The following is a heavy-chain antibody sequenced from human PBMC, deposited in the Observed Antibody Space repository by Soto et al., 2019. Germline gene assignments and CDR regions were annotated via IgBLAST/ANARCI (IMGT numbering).Heavy chain of an antibody. CDR3: ARDLLTYYYDSSGYWGWFDP. D-gene: IGHD3-22*01. V-gene: IGHV1-69*06. J-gene: IGHJ5*02. Sequence: SVKVSCKASGGTFSSYAISWVRQAPGQGLEWMGGIIPIFGTANYAQKFQGRVTITADKSTSTAYMELSSLRSEDTAVYYCARDLLTYYYDSSGYWGWFDPWGQGHLVTVS. CDR2: IIPIFGTA. CDR1: GGTFSSYA.